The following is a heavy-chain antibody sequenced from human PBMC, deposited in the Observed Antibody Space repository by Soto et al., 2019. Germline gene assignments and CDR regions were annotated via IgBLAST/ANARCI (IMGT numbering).Heavy chain of an antibody. D-gene: IGHD3-22*01. CDR1: GFTFSNYG. V-gene: IGHV3-30*18. CDR3: AKDTYYYDSSGYYVFDY. Sequence: PGGSLRLSCGDSGFTFSNYGMHWVRQAPGKGLEWVAGISYDGSNKHYADSAEGRFTISRDNSKSTVYLQMNSLRAEDTAIYYCAKDTYYYDSSGYYVFDYWGQGALVTVS. CDR2: ISYDGSNK. J-gene: IGHJ4*02.